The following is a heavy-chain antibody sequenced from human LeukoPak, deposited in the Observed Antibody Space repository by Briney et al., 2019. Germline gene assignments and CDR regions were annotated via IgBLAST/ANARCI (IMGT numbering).Heavy chain of an antibody. CDR2: ISYDANIGSNK. CDR3: ARGGGYDFWSGYYQDY. V-gene: IGHV3-30*19. Sequence: PGGSLRLSCAASGFTFSSYGMHWVRQAPGKGLEWVALISYDANIGSNKYYADSVKGRFTISRDNSKNTLYLQMNSLRAEDTAVYYCARGGGYDFWSGYYQDYWGQGTLVTVSS. D-gene: IGHD3-3*01. CDR1: GFTFSSYG. J-gene: IGHJ4*02.